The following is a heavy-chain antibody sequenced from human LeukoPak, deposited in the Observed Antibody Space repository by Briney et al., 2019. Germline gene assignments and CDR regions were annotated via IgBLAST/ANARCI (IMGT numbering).Heavy chain of an antibody. CDR2: IYYSGST. D-gene: IGHD3-3*01. J-gene: IGHJ6*02. Sequence: SQTLSLTCTVSGGSISSGGYYWSWIRQHPGKGLEWIGYIYYSGSTYYNPSLKSRVTISVDTSKNQFSLKLSSVTAADTAVYYCASTWYPVTIFGVVIDYYYGMDVWGQGTTVTVS. CDR3: ASTWYPVTIFGVVIDYYYGMDV. V-gene: IGHV4-31*03. CDR1: GGSISSGGYY.